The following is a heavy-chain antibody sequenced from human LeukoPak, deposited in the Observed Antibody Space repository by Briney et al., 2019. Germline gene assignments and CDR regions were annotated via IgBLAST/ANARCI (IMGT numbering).Heavy chain of an antibody. J-gene: IGHJ4*02. Sequence: GGAPRLSCEASGFTFSSAAMSWVPEAPRKGLEWGSAVSGSGGSKDYADSVKGRFTISRDNSMSTLYLQMNGLRAEDTAIYYCAKVRPMYGDYSRSLHYWGQGTLVTVSS. CDR1: GFTFSSAA. CDR2: VSGSGGSK. D-gene: IGHD4-17*01. V-gene: IGHV3-23*01. CDR3: AKVRPMYGDYSRSLHY.